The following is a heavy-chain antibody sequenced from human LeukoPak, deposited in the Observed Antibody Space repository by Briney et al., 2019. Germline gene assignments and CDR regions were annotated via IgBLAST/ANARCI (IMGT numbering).Heavy chain of an antibody. J-gene: IGHJ4*02. V-gene: IGHV3-23*01. CDR3: AKADMKTVRVYDY. Sequence: GGSLRLSCAASGFTFSSYAMSWVRQAPGKGLEWVSSIGAGGYGTYYTDSVMGRFTISRDNSRSMLYLQMNSLRAEDTALYYCAKADMKTVRVYDYWGQGTLVTVSS. CDR1: GFTFSSYA. D-gene: IGHD2-8*01. CDR2: IGAGGYGT.